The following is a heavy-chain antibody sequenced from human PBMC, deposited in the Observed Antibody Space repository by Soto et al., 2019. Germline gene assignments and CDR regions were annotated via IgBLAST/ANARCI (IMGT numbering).Heavy chain of an antibody. CDR2: INHSGST. CDR1: VGSFSGYY. V-gene: IGHV4-34*01. D-gene: IGHD3-3*01. Sequence: PSETLSLTCAFYVGSFSGYYWSWIRHPPGKWLEWIGEINHSGSTNYNPSLKSRVTISVDTSKNQFSLKLSSVTAADTAVYYCARGWITIFGVATYNWFKPLGQGTRMIVSS. CDR3: ARGWITIFGVATYNWFKP. J-gene: IGHJ5*02.